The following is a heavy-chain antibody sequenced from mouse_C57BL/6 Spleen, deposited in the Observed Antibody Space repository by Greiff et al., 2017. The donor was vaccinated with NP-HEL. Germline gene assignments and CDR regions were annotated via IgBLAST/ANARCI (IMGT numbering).Heavy chain of an antibody. CDR3: ARYSNAWFAY. V-gene: IGHV5-6*01. D-gene: IGHD2-5*01. J-gene: IGHJ3*01. Sequence: EVQLVESGGDLVKPGGSLKLSCAASGFTFSSYGMSWVRQTPDKRLEWVATISSGGSYTYYPDSVKGRFTISRDNAKNTLYLQRSSLKSEDTAMYYCARYSNAWFAYWGQGTLVTVSA. CDR1: GFTFSSYG. CDR2: ISSGGSYT.